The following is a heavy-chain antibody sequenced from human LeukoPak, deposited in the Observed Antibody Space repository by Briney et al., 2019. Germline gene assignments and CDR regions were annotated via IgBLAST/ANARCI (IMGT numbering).Heavy chain of an antibody. CDR2: INPSGGST. V-gene: IGHV1-46*01. CDR1: GYTFTSYY. J-gene: IGHJ5*02. CDR3: ALEVGQGWFDP. Sequence: ASVKVSCKAPGYTFTSYYMHWVRQAPGQGLEWMGIINPSGGSTSYAQKFQGRVTMTRDMSTSTVYMELSSLRSEDTAVYYCALEVGQGWFDPWGQGTLVTVSS.